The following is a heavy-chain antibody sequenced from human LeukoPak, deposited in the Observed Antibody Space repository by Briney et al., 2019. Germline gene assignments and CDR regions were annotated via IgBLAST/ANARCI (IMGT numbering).Heavy chain of an antibody. CDR1: GFLFSGYP. CDR3: ARALTLVRGTTDY. D-gene: IGHD3-10*01. CDR2: ITNTGTYV. J-gene: IGHJ4*02. V-gene: IGHV3-21*01. Sequence: PGGSLRLSCTASGFLFSGYPMIWVRQAPGKGLEWVSSITNTGTYVYYGDAVKGRFTVSRDNGKDSMYLQLSSLRVEDTAMYYCARALTLVRGTTDYWGQGTLVAVSS.